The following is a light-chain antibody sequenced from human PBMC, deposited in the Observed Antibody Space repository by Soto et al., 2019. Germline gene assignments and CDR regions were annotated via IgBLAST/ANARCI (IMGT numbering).Light chain of an antibody. CDR3: QHRTNWRIT. J-gene: IGKJ5*01. V-gene: IGKV3-11*01. CDR1: QSVSSS. Sequence: EIVLTQSPATLSLSPGGRATLSFRASQSVSSSLAWYQHKPGQSPRLLIYDTSNRATGVPARFSGSGSGTDFTLTISSLEPEDFAVYYCQHRTNWRITFGQGTRLEIK. CDR2: DTS.